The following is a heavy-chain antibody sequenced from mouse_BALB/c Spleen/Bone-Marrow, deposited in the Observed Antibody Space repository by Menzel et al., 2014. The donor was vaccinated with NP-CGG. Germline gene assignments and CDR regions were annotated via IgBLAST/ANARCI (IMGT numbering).Heavy chain of an antibody. CDR3: ARRGISTSEGVGAMDY. Sequence: EVKLMESGGGLVKLGGSLKLSCAASGFTFSSYYMSWVRQTPEKRLELVAALISNGGGTYYPDTMKGRFIISRDNAKNTLYLQMSSLKSEDTALYYCARRGISTSEGVGAMDYWGQGTSVTVSS. D-gene: IGHD1-1*01. CDR1: GFTFSSYY. CDR2: LISNGGGT. V-gene: IGHV5-6-2*01. J-gene: IGHJ4*01.